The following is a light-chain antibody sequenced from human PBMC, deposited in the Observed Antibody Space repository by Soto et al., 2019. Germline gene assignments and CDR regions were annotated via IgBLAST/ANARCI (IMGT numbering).Light chain of an antibody. CDR2: GTS. Sequence: EIVLTQSTGTLSLSPGERATLSCRASQSVSSSYLAWYQQKSGQAPRLLIYGTSSRATGIPDRFSGSGSGTAFTLTISRLEPDDFAVYYCQHYGTSPPCTFGQGTKLDIK. J-gene: IGKJ2*02. V-gene: IGKV3-20*01. CDR1: QSVSSSY. CDR3: QHYGTSPPCT.